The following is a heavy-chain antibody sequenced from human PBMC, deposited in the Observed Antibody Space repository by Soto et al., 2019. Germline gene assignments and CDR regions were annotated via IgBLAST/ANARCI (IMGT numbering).Heavy chain of an antibody. CDR1: GYSFTRYW. CDR2: IDPSDSYT. V-gene: IGHV5-10-1*01. J-gene: IGHJ6*02. CDR3: ARLGTSGSGVVHYYYYGMDV. Sequence: PGESLKISCKGSGYSFTRYWISWVRQMPGKGLEWMGRIDPSDSYTNYSPSFQGHVTISADKSISTAYLQWSSLKASDTAMYYCARLGTSGSGVVHYYYYGMDVWGQGTTVTVSS. D-gene: IGHD2-21*01.